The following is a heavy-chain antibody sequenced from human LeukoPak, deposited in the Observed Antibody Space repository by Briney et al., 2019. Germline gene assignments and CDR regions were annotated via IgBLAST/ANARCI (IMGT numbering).Heavy chain of an antibody. CDR3: AREVGYSSPYYYFGMDV. CDR1: GGSISNYY. Sequence: PSETLSLTCTVSGGSISNYYWSWIRQPPGKGLEWIGYSYHSGSTNHNPSLKSRVTISVDTSKNQFSLKLSSVTAADTAMYYCAREVGYSSPYYYFGMDVWGQGTTVTVSS. D-gene: IGHD6-13*01. J-gene: IGHJ6*02. CDR2: SYHSGST. V-gene: IGHV4-59*01.